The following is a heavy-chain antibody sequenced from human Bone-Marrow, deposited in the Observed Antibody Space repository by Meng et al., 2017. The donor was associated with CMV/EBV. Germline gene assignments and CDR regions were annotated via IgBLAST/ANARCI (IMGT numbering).Heavy chain of an antibody. CDR1: GFTFSSYS. D-gene: IGHD5-18*01. V-gene: IGHV3-21*01. Sequence: GESLKISCAASGFTFSSYSMNWVRQAPGKGLEWVSSISSSSSYIYYADSVKGRFTISRDNAKNSLYLQMNSLRAEDTAVYYCARDFGVDTAMVTTLNDYWGQGTLVTVSS. J-gene: IGHJ4*02. CDR2: ISSSSSYI. CDR3: ARDFGVDTAMVTTLNDY.